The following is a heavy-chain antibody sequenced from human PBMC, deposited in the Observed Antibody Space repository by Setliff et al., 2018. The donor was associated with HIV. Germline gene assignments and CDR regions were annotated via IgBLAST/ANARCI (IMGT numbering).Heavy chain of an antibody. CDR2: INAGNGNT. Sequence: GASVKVSCKASGYTFTSYAMHWVRQAPGQRLEWMGWINAGNGNTKYSQKFQGRVTITRDTSASTAYMELSSLRSEDTAVYYCARVGLKHYYYGMDVWGQGTTVTVSS. V-gene: IGHV1-3*01. CDR1: GYTFTSYA. CDR3: ARVGLKHYYYGMDV. D-gene: IGHD3-3*01. J-gene: IGHJ6*02.